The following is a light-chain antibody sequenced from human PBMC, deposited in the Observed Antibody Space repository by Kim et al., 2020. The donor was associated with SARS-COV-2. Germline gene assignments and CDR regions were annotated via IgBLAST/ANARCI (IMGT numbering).Light chain of an antibody. V-gene: IGLV3-1*01. CDR3: QAWDSSTVV. Sequence: VSPGKKVSITCSGDKLGDKYGCWYQQKPGQSPVLVIYQDSKRPSGIPERFSGSNSGNTATLTISGTQAMDEADYYCQAWDSSTVVFGGGTQLTVL. CDR2: QDS. CDR1: KLGDKY. J-gene: IGLJ2*01.